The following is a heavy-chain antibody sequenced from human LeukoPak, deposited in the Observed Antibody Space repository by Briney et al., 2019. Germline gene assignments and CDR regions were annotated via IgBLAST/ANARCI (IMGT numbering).Heavy chain of an antibody. V-gene: IGHV1-2*02. J-gene: IGHJ5*02. CDR3: ARAERWLQLHWFDP. D-gene: IGHD5-24*01. Sequence: ASVTVSCKSSGYTFAVYYMHWVRQAPGQGLEWMGWINPNSGGTNYAQKFQGRVTMTRDTSISTAYMELSRLRSGDTAVYCCARAERWLQLHWFDPWGQGTLVTVSS. CDR2: INPNSGGT. CDR1: GYTFAVYY.